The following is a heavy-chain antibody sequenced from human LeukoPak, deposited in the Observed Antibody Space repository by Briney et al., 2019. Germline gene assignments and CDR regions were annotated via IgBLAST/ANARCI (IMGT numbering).Heavy chain of an antibody. Sequence: ASVKVSCKASGYTFTGYYVHWVRQAPGQGLEWMGWINPNSGGTNYAQKFQGRVTMTRDTSISTAYMELSRLRSDDTAVYYCARAYSSGWSRYFDYWGQGTLVTVSS. CDR2: INPNSGGT. CDR3: ARAYSSGWSRYFDY. V-gene: IGHV1-2*02. D-gene: IGHD6-19*01. CDR1: GYTFTGYY. J-gene: IGHJ4*02.